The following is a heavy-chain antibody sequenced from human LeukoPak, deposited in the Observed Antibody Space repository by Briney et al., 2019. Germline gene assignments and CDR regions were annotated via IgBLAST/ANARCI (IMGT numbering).Heavy chain of an antibody. V-gene: IGHV4-4*07. CDR1: GGSISSYY. Sequence: SETLSLTCTVFGGSISSYYWSWIRQPAGKGLEWIGRIYTSGSTNYNPSLKSRVTMSVDTSKNQFSLKLSSVTAADTAVYYCARDGWIQLWLGAFDIWGQGTMVTVSS. J-gene: IGHJ3*02. D-gene: IGHD5-18*01. CDR2: IYTSGST. CDR3: ARDGWIQLWLGAFDI.